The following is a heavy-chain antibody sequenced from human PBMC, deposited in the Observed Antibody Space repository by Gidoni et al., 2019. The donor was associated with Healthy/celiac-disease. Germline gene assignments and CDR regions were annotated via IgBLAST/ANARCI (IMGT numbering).Heavy chain of an antibody. Sequence: EVQLVESGGGLVQPGGSLRLSCSASGFTVSSHYISWVRQAPGKGLEWVSVIYSGGSTYYADSVKGRFTISRDNSKNTLYLQMNSLRAEDTAVYYCARVPQYYYDSSGYYGSHWYFDLWGRGTLVTVSS. D-gene: IGHD3-22*01. V-gene: IGHV3-66*02. J-gene: IGHJ2*01. CDR3: ARVPQYYYDSSGYYGSHWYFDL. CDR1: GFTVSSHY. CDR2: IYSGGST.